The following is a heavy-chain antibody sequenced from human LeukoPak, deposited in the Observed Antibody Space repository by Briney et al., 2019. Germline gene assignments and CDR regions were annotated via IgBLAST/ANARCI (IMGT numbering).Heavy chain of an antibody. CDR3: ARDLGDIVVVVAAPNWFDP. J-gene: IGHJ5*02. D-gene: IGHD2-15*01. CDR1: GYTFTSYG. V-gene: IGHV1-18*01. Sequence: ASVKVSCKASGYTFTSYGISWVRQAPGQGLEWMGRISGYNGNTNYAQKLQGRVTMTTDTSTSTAYMELRSLRSDDTAVYYCARDLGDIVVVVAAPNWFDPWGQGTLVTVSS. CDR2: ISGYNGNT.